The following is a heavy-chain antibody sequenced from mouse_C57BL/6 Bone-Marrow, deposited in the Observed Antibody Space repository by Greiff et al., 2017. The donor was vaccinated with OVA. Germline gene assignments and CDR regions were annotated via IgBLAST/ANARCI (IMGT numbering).Heavy chain of an antibody. D-gene: IGHD2-1*01. J-gene: IGHJ4*01. Sequence: DVKLQESGGGLVKPGGSLKLSCAASGFTFSDYGMHWVRQAPEKGLEWVAYISSGSSTIYYADTVKGRFTISRDNAKNTLFLQMTSLRSEDTAMYYCARPPIYYGNHYAMDYWGQGTSVTVSS. V-gene: IGHV5-17*01. CDR2: ISSGSSTI. CDR1: GFTFSDYG. CDR3: ARPPIYYGNHYAMDY.